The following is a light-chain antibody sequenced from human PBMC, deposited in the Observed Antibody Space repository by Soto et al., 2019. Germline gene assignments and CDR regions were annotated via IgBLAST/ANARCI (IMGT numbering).Light chain of an antibody. V-gene: IGLV1-47*02. CDR1: SSNIGRDF. CDR3: ASWDDNLSGVV. J-gene: IGLJ2*01. CDR2: SDN. Sequence: QSVLTQPSSASGTPGQRVTISCSGSSSNIGRDFVYWYQQVPGTAPKPLIYSDNQRYSGVPDRFSGSKSGTSASLTISGLRSEDEADYYCASWDDNLSGVVFGGGTKVTVL.